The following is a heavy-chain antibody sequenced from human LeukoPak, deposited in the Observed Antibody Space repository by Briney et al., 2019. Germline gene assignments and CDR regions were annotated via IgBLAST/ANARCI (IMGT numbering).Heavy chain of an antibody. V-gene: IGHV4-59*01. CDR3: ARENPSGYYNRPIDY. CDR1: GASISSYY. D-gene: IGHD3-22*01. J-gene: IGHJ4*02. Sequence: PSETLSLICTVSGASISSYYWSWIRQPPGKGLEWIGDIYYSGSIKYNPSLKSRVTMSVDTSKNQFSLKLSSVTAADTAIYYCARENPSGYYNRPIDYWAREPWSPSPQ. CDR2: IYYSGSI.